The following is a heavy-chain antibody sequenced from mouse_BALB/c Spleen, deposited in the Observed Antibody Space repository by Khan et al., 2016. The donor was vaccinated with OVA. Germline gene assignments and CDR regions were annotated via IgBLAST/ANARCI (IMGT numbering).Heavy chain of an antibody. CDR2: IYPGSDNT. CDR3: AREWAAWLPY. J-gene: IGHJ3*01. Sequence: QVQLKESGAELARPGASVKLSCKASGYIFTDYNINWMRQRTGQGLEWIGEIYPGSDNTYYNERFKGKATMTVDKSSSTAYMHLSSLTSEDSAVYFCAREWAAWLPYRGPGTLVTVSA. CDR1: GYIFTDYN. V-gene: IGHV1-77*01.